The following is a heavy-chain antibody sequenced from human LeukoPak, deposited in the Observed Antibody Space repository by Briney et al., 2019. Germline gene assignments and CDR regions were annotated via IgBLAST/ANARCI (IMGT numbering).Heavy chain of an antibody. D-gene: IGHD3-22*01. J-gene: IGHJ4*02. Sequence: PGGSLRLSCAASGFTFSSYSMNWVRQAPGKGLEWVSVIYSGGSTYYADSVKGRFTISRDNSKNTLYLQMNSLRAEDTAVYYCARGYYDSSGYYYLDYWGQGTLVTVSS. V-gene: IGHV3-53*01. CDR2: IYSGGST. CDR3: ARGYYDSSGYYYLDY. CDR1: GFTFSSYS.